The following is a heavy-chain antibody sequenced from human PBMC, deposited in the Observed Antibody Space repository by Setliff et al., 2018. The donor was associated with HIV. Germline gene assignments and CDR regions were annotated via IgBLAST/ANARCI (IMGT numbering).Heavy chain of an antibody. CDR3: ARNGGPYAGGALCYYYGMGV. CDR2: INAGNGNT. V-gene: IGHV1-3*01. J-gene: IGHJ6*02. Sequence: GASVKVSCKASGNTFTTYAMHWVRQAPGQRLEWMGWINAGNGNTKYSQKFQGRVTITRDTSASTAYMELSSLRSGDTAVYYCARNGGPYAGGALCYYYGMGVWGQGTTVTVSS. D-gene: IGHD3-16*01. CDR1: GNTFTTYA.